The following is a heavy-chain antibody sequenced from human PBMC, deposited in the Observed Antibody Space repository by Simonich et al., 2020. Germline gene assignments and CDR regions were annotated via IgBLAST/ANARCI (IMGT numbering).Heavy chain of an antibody. CDR3: ARLAPGYSGSYPEYFQH. CDR1: GYSISSGYY. CDR2: TYHSGST. J-gene: IGHJ1*01. V-gene: IGHV4-38-2*01. Sequence: QVQLQESGPGLVKPSETLSLTCAVSGYSISSGYYGGWIRQPPGKGLEWIGSTYHSGSTYYHPPLKGRVPISVDTSKNQFSLKLSSVTAADMAVYYCARLAPGYSGSYPEYFQHWGQGTLVTVSS. D-gene: IGHD1-26*01.